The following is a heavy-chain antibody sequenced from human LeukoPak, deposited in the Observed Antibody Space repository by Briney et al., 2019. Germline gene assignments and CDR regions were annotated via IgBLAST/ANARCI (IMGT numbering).Heavy chain of an antibody. CDR2: IYYSGNT. D-gene: IGHD2-15*01. CDR3: ARGVGYCSGGSCARLDY. J-gene: IGHJ4*02. CDR1: GGSVSSGSYY. Sequence: SETLSLTCTVSGGSVSSGSYYWSWIRQPPGKGLEWIGYIYYSGNTNYNPSLKSRVTISVDTSKNQFSLKLSSVTAADTAVYYCARGVGYCSGGSCARLDYWGQGTLVTVSS. V-gene: IGHV4-61*01.